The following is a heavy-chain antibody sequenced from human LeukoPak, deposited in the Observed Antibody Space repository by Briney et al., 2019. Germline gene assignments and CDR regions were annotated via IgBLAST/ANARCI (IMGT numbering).Heavy chain of an antibody. V-gene: IGHV4-38-2*02. Sequence: PSETLSLTCTVSGYSISSGYYWGWIRQPPGKGLEWIGSIYHSGSTYYNPSLKSRVTISVDTSKNQFSLKLSSVTAADTAVYYCASRVPIYYYGSGSYRFDYWGQGTLVTVSS. CDR3: ASRVPIYYYGSGSYRFDY. J-gene: IGHJ4*02. D-gene: IGHD3-10*01. CDR1: GYSISSGYY. CDR2: IYHSGST.